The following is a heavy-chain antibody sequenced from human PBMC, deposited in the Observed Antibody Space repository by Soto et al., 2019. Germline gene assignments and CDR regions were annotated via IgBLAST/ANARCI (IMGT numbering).Heavy chain of an antibody. Sequence: EVQLVESGGVVVQPGGSLRLSCAASGFTFDDYTMHWVRQAPGKGLEWVSLISWDGGSTYYADSVKGRFTISRDNSKNSLYQQMNRLRTAHTALYYWSKGKPTPTTLYLDYWGQGTLVTVSS. J-gene: IGHJ4*02. CDR1: GFTFDDYT. D-gene: IGHD4-17*01. CDR3: SKGKPTPTTLYLDY. CDR2: ISWDGGST. V-gene: IGHV3-43*01.